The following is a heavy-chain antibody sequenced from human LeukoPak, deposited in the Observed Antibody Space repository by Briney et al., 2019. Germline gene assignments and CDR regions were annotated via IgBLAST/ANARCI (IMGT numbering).Heavy chain of an antibody. J-gene: IGHJ4*02. CDR3: AKDRCSGGSCRLGMGILDN. CDR2: IRPSGDNT. Sequence: GGSLRLSCAASGFTFSSYDMTWVRQAPGRGLEWVSSIRPSGDNTYYGDSVKGRFTISRDNSKNTVYLQMNSLRAEDTAIYYCAKDRCSGGSCRLGMGILDNWGQGTLVTVSS. V-gene: IGHV3-23*01. CDR1: GFTFSSYD. D-gene: IGHD2-15*01.